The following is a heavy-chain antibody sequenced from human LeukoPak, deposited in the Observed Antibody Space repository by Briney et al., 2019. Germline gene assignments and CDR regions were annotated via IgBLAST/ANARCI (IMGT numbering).Heavy chain of an antibody. CDR2: ISSSSSTI. CDR3: ARVAAAGPVGYFQH. V-gene: IGHV3-48*01. D-gene: IGHD6-13*01. J-gene: IGHJ1*01. CDR1: GFTFSSYS. Sequence: GGSLRLSRAASGFTFSSYSMNWVRQAPGKGLEWVSYISSSSSTIYYADSVKGRFTISRDNAKNSLYLQMNSLRAEDTAVYYCARVAAAGPVGYFQHWGQGTLVTVSS.